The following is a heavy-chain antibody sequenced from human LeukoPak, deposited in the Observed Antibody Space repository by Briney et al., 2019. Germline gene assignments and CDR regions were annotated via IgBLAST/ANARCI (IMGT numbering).Heavy chain of an antibody. D-gene: IGHD3-3*01. CDR2: IYSSGST. J-gene: IGHJ5*02. V-gene: IGHV4-39*07. Sequence: SETLSLTCTVSGGSISSSSYYWGWIRQPPGKGLEWIGSIYSSGSTYYNPSLKSRVTISVDTSKNQFSLKLSSVTAADTAVYYCARVTIHYDFWSGYYWSGYNWFDPWGQGTLVTVSS. CDR1: GGSISSSSYY. CDR3: ARVTIHYDFWSGYYWSGYNWFDP.